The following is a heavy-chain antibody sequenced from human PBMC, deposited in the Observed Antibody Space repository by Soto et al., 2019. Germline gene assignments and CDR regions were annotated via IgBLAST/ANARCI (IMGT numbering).Heavy chain of an antibody. J-gene: IGHJ4*02. D-gene: IGHD3-22*01. CDR1: GYTFTSYD. CDR3: ARGRDYYDSSGYYSLLFDY. CDR2: MNPNSGNT. Sequence: ASVKVSCKASGYTFTSYDINWVRQATGQGLEWMGWMNPNSGNTGYAQKFQGRVTMTRNTSISTAYMELSSLRSEDTAVYYCARGRDYYDSSGYYSLLFDYWGQRTLVTSPQ. V-gene: IGHV1-8*01.